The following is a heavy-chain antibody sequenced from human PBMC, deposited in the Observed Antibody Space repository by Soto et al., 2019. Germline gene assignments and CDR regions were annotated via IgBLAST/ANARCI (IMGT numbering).Heavy chain of an antibody. V-gene: IGHV1-18*01. CDR3: ARDWGDYSNYYYYGMDV. D-gene: IGHD4-4*01. J-gene: IGHJ6*02. Sequence: ASVKVSCKASGYTFTSYGISWVRQAPGQGLEWMGWISAYNGNTNYAQKLQGRVTMTTDTSTSTAYMELRSLRSDDTAVYYCARDWGDYSNYYYYGMDVWGQGTTVTVSS. CDR1: GYTFTSYG. CDR2: ISAYNGNT.